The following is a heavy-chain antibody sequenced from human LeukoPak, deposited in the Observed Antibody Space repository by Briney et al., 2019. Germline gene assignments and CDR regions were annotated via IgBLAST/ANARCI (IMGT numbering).Heavy chain of an antibody. D-gene: IGHD2-2*01. V-gene: IGHV5-51*01. CDR1: GYSFTNFW. CDR2: IYPGDSDT. CDR3: ARLEANYCSSTSCYPYFDY. Sequence: GESLKISCQGSGYSFTNFWITWVRQMPGKGLEWMGIIYPGDSDTRYSPSFQGQVTISADKSISTAYLQWSSLKASDTAMYYCARLEANYCSSTSCYPYFDYWGQGTLVTVSS. J-gene: IGHJ4*02.